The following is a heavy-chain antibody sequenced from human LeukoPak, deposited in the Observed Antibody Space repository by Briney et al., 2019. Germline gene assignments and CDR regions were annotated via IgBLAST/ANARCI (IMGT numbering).Heavy chain of an antibody. V-gene: IGHV4-59*01. D-gene: IGHD5-18*01. CDR3: ARDLGYSYLDY. CDR1: GGSLSSYY. CDR2: IYYSGST. J-gene: IGHJ4*02. Sequence: SETLSLTCTVSGGSLSSYYWSWIRPPPGKGLEWIGYIYYSGSTNYNPSLKSRVTISVDTSKNQFSLKLSSVTAADTAAYYCARDLGYSYLDYWGQGTLVTVSS.